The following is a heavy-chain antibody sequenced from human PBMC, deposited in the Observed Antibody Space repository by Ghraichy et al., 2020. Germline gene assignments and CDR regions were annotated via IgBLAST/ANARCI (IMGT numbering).Heavy chain of an antibody. D-gene: IGHD3-10*01. V-gene: IGHV3-23*01. Sequence: GGSLRLSCAASGFTFSSYAMSWVRQAPGKGLEWVSGISGSGGSTYYEDSVKGRFTISRDNSKNTLYLQMNSLRAEDTAVYYCAKVMDNYGSGSPFWGQGTLVTVSS. CDR3: AKVMDNYGSGSPF. CDR2: ISGSGGST. J-gene: IGHJ4*02. CDR1: GFTFSSYA.